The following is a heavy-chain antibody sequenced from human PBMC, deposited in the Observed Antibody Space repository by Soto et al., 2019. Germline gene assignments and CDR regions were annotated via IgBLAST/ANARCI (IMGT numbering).Heavy chain of an antibody. CDR1: GFTFSSYE. CDR2: ISSSGSTL. D-gene: IGHD3-3*01. Sequence: EVQLVESGGGLVQPGGSLRLSCAASGFTFSSYEMTWVRQAPGKGLEWVSYISSSGSTLYYADSVKGRLIISRDNAKNSLYLQMNSLRAEDTAVYYCARGGTSFGVVIIGFDYWGQGTLVTVSS. V-gene: IGHV3-48*03. CDR3: ARGGTSFGVVIIGFDY. J-gene: IGHJ4*02.